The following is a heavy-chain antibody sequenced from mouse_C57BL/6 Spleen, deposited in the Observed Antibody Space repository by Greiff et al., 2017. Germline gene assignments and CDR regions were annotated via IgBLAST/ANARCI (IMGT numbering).Heavy chain of an antibody. CDR3: AREGTFYGSSYEGYFDV. V-gene: IGHV5-15*04. J-gene: IGHJ1*03. D-gene: IGHD1-1*01. CDR1: GFTFSDYG. Sequence: EVKLVESGGGLVQPGGSLKLSCAASGFTFSDYGMAWVRQAPRKGPEWVAFISNLAYSIYYADTVTGRFTISRENAKNTLYLEMSSLRSEDTAMYYCAREGTFYGSSYEGYFDVWGTGTTVTVSS. CDR2: ISNLAYSI.